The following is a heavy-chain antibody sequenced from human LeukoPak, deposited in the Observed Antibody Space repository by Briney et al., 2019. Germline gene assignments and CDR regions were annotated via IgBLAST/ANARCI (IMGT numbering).Heavy chain of an antibody. CDR1: GFTFSSYG. CDR2: ISGSGGST. D-gene: IGHD3-22*01. CDR3: AKGSYYYDSSGYFDY. J-gene: IGHJ4*02. Sequence: GGSLRLSCAASGFTFSSYGMNWVRQAPGKGLEWVSAISGSGGSTNYADSVKGRFTISRDKSKNTLYLQMNSLRAEDTAEYYCAKGSYYYDSSGYFDYWGQGTLVTVSS. V-gene: IGHV3-23*01.